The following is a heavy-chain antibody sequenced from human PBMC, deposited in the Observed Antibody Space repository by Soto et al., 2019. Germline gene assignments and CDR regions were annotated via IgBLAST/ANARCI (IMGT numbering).Heavy chain of an antibody. CDR1: GGTFSSYA. CDR3: ARWLAPSDWFDP. CDR2: IIPIFGTA. D-gene: IGHD3-22*01. Sequence: QVQRVKSGAEVKKPGSSVKFACKASGGTFSSYAISWVRQAPGQGLEWMGGIIPIFGTANYAQKFQGRVTITADESTSTAYMELSILRSEDTAVYYCARWLAPSDWFDPWGQGTLVTVSS. V-gene: IGHV1-69*01. J-gene: IGHJ5*02.